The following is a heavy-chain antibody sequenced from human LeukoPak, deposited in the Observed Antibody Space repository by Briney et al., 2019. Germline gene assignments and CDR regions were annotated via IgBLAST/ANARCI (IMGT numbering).Heavy chain of an antibody. CDR1: GGTFSSYA. V-gene: IGHV1-69*13. D-gene: IGHD3-10*01. CDR2: VIPILGTA. J-gene: IGHJ4*02. CDR3: AYSVYGSGSYRYFDY. Sequence: SVKVSCKASGGTFSSYAISWVRQAPGQGLEWMGGVIPILGTANHAQKFQGRVTITADESMSTAYMGLSSLRSEDTAVYYCAYSVYGSGSYRYFDYWGQGTLVTVSS.